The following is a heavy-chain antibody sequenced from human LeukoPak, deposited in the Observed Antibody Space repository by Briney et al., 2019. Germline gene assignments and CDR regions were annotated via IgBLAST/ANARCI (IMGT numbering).Heavy chain of an antibody. D-gene: IGHD3-16*01. CDR2: ISTSTSVT. CDR3: AEDGGSC. J-gene: IGHJ4*02. Sequence: GGSLRLSCAASGFTFSTYNMDWVRQAPGKGLEWVSFISTSTSVTQYADSVKGRFTISRDNAKNSLYLQMNSLRAEDTAVYYSAEDGGSCGGQGTLVTVSS. CDR1: GFTFSTYN. V-gene: IGHV3-48*04.